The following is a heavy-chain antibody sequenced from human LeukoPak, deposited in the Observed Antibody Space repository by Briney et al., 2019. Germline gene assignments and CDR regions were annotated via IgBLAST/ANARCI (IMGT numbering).Heavy chain of an antibody. Sequence: GASVKVSCKASGYTFTGYFMHWVRQAPGQGLEWMGWINPNSGGTNYAQKFQGRVTMTRDTSISTAYMELSRLRSDDTAVYYCARQHDYGDYSFGYWGQGTLVTVSS. CDR3: ARQHDYGDYSFGY. J-gene: IGHJ4*02. CDR1: GYTFTGYF. CDR2: INPNSGGT. V-gene: IGHV1-2*02. D-gene: IGHD4-17*01.